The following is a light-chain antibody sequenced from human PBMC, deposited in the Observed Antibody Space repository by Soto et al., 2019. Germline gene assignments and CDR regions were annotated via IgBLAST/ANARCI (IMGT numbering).Light chain of an antibody. CDR3: SSSTTSSNLLV. CDR2: DVS. V-gene: IGLV2-14*01. CDR1: SSDVGGYNY. J-gene: IGLJ2*01. Sequence: QSALTQPASVSGSPGQSITISCTGTSSDVGGYNYVSWYQQHPGKAPKLMIYDVSNRPSGVAHRFSGCNSGNTASLTNSGLQDADEADYYSSSSTTSSNLLVFGAGTKVTVL.